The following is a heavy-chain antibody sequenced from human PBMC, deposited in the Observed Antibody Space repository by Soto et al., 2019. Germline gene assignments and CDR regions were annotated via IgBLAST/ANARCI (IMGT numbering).Heavy chain of an antibody. CDR2: IRGDGSGK. J-gene: IGHJ6*02. CDR1: GFTFSSYA. Sequence: PGGSLRLSCAASGFTFSSYAMSWVRQAPGKGLEWVATIRGDGSGKYYADSVKGRFTISRDNAKNSLYLQMNSLRAEDTAVYYCARVEGHSSSWDQDYYYYYGMDVWGQGTTVTVSS. D-gene: IGHD6-13*01. V-gene: IGHV3-7*01. CDR3: ARVEGHSSSWDQDYYYYYGMDV.